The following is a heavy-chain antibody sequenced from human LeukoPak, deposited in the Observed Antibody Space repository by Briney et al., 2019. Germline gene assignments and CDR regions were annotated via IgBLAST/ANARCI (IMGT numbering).Heavy chain of an antibody. Sequence: GASVKVSCKASGGTFSSYTISWVRQAPGQGLEWMGGIIPIFGTANYAQKFQGRVTITADKSTSTAYMELSSLRSEDTAVYYCARAGRYDILTTFDYWGQGTLVTVSS. J-gene: IGHJ4*02. CDR3: ARAGRYDILTTFDY. V-gene: IGHV1-69*06. CDR1: GGTFSSYT. D-gene: IGHD3-9*01. CDR2: IIPIFGTA.